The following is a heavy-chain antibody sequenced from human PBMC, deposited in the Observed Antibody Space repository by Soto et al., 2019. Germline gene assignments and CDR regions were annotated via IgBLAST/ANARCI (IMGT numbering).Heavy chain of an antibody. CDR2: IYYSGST. J-gene: IGHJ4*02. V-gene: IGHV4-30-4*01. CDR1: GGSISSGDYY. CDR3: ARASGDYYDSSGYYPDY. Sequence: SETLSLTCTVSGGSISSGDYYWSWIRQPPGKGLEWIGYIYYSGSTYYNPSLKSRVTISVDTSKNQFSLKLGSVTAADTAVYYCARASGDYYDSSGYYPDYWGQGTQVTVSS. D-gene: IGHD3-22*01.